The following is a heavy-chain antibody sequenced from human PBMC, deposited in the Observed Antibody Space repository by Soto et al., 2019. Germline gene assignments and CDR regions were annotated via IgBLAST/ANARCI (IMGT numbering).Heavy chain of an antibody. Sequence: ASVKVSCKASGYTFTSYGISWVRQAPGQGLEWMGWISAYNGNTNYAQKLQGRVTMTTDTSTSTAYMELRSQRSDDTAVYSFPRASRTSSCSSTSCFDYWGQETLVTVAS. V-gene: IGHV1-18*04. D-gene: IGHD2-2*01. CDR1: GYTFTSYG. CDR3: PRASRTSSCSSTSCFDY. CDR2: ISAYNGNT. J-gene: IGHJ4*02.